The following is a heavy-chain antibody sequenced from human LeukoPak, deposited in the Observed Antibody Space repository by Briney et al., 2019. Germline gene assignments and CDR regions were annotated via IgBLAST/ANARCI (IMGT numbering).Heavy chain of an antibody. V-gene: IGHV4-59*01. CDR2: IYYSGST. D-gene: IGHD6-13*01. CDR1: GGSISSYY. Sequence: SETLSLTCTVSGGSISSYYWSWIRQPPGKGLEWIGYIYYSGSTNYNPSLKSRVTISVDTSKNQFSLKLSPVTAADTAVYYCARAGIAAAATRWFDPWGQGTLVTVSS. J-gene: IGHJ5*02. CDR3: ARAGIAAAATRWFDP.